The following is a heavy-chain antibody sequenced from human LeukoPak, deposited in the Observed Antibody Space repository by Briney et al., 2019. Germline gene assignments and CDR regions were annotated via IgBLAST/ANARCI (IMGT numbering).Heavy chain of an antibody. Sequence: GESLKISCKGSGYSFTSYWIGWVRQMPGKGLEWMGIIYPGDSDTRYSPSFQGQVTISADKSISTAYLQWSSLKASDTAMYYCARHTRYSSSSRVFDYWGQGTLVTVSS. CDR1: GYSFTSYW. J-gene: IGHJ4*02. CDR3: ARHTRYSSSSRVFDY. CDR2: IYPGDSDT. D-gene: IGHD6-6*01. V-gene: IGHV5-51*01.